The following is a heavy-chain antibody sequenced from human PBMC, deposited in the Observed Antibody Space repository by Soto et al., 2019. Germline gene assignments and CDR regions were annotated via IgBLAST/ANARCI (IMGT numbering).Heavy chain of an antibody. V-gene: IGHV3-48*02. CDR3: ARDRYYYDSSGYYGPYGMDV. CDR2: ISISSSTI. Sequence: PGGSLRLSCAASGFTFSSYSMNWVRQSPGKGLEWVSYISISSSTIYYADSVKGRFTISRDNAKNSLYLQMNSLRDEDTAVCYCARDRYYYDSSGYYGPYGMDVWGQGTTVTVSS. CDR1: GFTFSSYS. D-gene: IGHD3-22*01. J-gene: IGHJ6*02.